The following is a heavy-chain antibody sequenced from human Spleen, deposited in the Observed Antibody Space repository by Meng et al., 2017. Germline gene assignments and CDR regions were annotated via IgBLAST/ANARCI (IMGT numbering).Heavy chain of an antibody. V-gene: IGHV1-69*06. J-gene: IGHJ4*02. Sequence: QVQLVQSGAEVKKPGSSVKVSCKASGGTFSTSIINWVRPAPGQGLEWVGGIVPIFGTPDYAQKFQGRVTITADKSTSTAYMELSSLRSEDTAMYYCASRDDFLTGADYWGQGSLVTVSS. CDR2: IVPIFGTP. D-gene: IGHD3-9*01. CDR3: ASRDDFLTGADY. CDR1: GGTFSTSI.